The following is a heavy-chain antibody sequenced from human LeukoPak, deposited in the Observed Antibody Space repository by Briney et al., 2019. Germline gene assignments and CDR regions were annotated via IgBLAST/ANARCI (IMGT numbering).Heavy chain of an antibody. J-gene: IGHJ3*02. CDR2: IYSGGST. D-gene: IGHD3-22*01. Sequence: PGGSLRLSCAASGFTVSSNYMSWVRQAPGKGLEWVSVIYSGGSTYYADSVKGRFTISRDNSKNTLYLQMNSLRAEDTAVYYCARDRDPYYDSSGYSAGAFDIWGQGTMVTVSS. CDR3: ARDRDPYYDSSGYSAGAFDI. CDR1: GFTVSSNY. V-gene: IGHV3-53*01.